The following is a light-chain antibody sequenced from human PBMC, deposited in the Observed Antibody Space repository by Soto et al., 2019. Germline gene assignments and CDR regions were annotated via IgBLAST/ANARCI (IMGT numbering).Light chain of an antibody. J-gene: IGKJ3*01. CDR2: AAS. V-gene: IGKV1-8*01. CDR3: QQLNSYPLT. CDR1: QGISSY. Sequence: AIRLAQSPSSLSASTGDRVTITCRASQGISSYLAWYQQKPGKAPKLLIYAASTLQSGVPSRFSGSGSGTEFTLTISSLQPEDLATYYCQQLNSYPLTFGHGTKVDIK.